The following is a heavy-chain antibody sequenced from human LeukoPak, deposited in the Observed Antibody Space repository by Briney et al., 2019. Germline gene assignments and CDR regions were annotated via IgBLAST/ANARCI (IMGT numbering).Heavy chain of an antibody. J-gene: IGHJ4*02. Sequence: SETLSLTCTVSGGSISSGSYYWSWIRQPAGKGLEWIGRIYTSGSTYYNPSLKSRVTIAVDTSKKQFSLKLSSMTAADTAVYYCGSTYSSSLYFDYWGQGTLVTVSS. CDR3: GSTYSSSLYFDY. CDR2: IYTSGST. CDR1: GGSISSGSYY. D-gene: IGHD6-19*01. V-gene: IGHV4-61*02.